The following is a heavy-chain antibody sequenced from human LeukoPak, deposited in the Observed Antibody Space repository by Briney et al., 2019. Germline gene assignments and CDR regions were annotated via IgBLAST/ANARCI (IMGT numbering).Heavy chain of an antibody. CDR3: AGLPYCSGGSCSHFDY. CDR2: IYPDDSDT. J-gene: IGHJ4*02. CDR1: GYRFTSYW. V-gene: IGHV5-51*01. Sequence: GESLKISCKGSGYRFTSYWIAWVRQMPGKGLEWMGIIYPDDSDTRYSPSFQRQVTMPADKSISTAYLQWSSLKASDTAMYYCAGLPYCSGGSCSHFDYWGQGTLVTVSS. D-gene: IGHD2-15*01.